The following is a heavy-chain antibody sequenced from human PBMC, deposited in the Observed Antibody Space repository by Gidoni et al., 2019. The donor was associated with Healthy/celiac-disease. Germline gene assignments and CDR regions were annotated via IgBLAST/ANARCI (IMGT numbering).Heavy chain of an antibody. Sequence: EVQLVESGGGLVKPGGSLRLSCAASGFTFSSYSMNWVRQAPGKGLEWVSSISSSSSYIYYADSVKGRFTISRDNAKNSLYLQMNSLRAEDTAVYYCARDGPVQLERRLRGYYYGMDVWGQGTTVTVSS. CDR3: ARDGPVQLERRLRGYYYGMDV. CDR2: ISSSSSYI. V-gene: IGHV3-21*01. J-gene: IGHJ6*02. D-gene: IGHD1-1*01. CDR1: GFTFSSYS.